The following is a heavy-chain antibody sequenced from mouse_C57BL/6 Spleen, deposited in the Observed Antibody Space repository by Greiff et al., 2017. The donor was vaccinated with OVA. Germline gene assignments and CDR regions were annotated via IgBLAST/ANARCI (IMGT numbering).Heavy chain of an antibody. D-gene: IGHD1-1*01. V-gene: IGHV1-82*01. J-gene: IGHJ2*01. CDR2: IYPGDGDT. Sequence: LQESGPELVKPGASVKISCKASGYAFSSSWMNWVKQRPGKGLEWIGRIYPGDGDTNYNGKFKGKATLTADKSSSTAYMQLSSLTSEDSAVYFCAREWSSYFDYWGQGTTLTVSS. CDR1: GYAFSSSW. CDR3: AREWSSYFDY.